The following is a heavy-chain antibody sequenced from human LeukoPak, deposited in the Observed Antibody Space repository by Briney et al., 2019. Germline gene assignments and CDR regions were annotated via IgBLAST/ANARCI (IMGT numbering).Heavy chain of an antibody. J-gene: IGHJ4*02. V-gene: IGHV1-69*13. CDR2: IIPIFGTA. CDR1: GGTFSSYA. CDR3: ALPPTTYSSSWYDY. D-gene: IGHD6-13*01. Sequence: SVKVSCKASGGTFSSYAISWVRQAPGQGLEWMGGIIPIFGTANYAQKFQGRVTITADESTSTAYMELSSLRSEDTAVYYCALPPTTYSSSWYDYWGQGTLVTVSS.